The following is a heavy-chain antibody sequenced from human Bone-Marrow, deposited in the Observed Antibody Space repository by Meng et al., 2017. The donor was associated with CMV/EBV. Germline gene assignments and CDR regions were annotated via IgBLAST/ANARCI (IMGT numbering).Heavy chain of an antibody. Sequence: GESLKISCAASGFTFSSYGMHWVRQAPGKGLEWVAVIWYDGSNKYYADSVKGRFTISRDNSKNTLYLQMNSLRAEDTAVYYCAKDRGGIAPRGDWFDPWGQGTLVTVSS. V-gene: IGHV3-33*06. D-gene: IGHD6-6*01. CDR1: GFTFSSYG. CDR2: IWYDGSNK. CDR3: AKDRGGIAPRGDWFDP. J-gene: IGHJ5*02.